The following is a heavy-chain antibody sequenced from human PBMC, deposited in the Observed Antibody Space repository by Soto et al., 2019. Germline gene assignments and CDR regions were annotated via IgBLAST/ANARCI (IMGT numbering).Heavy chain of an antibody. J-gene: IGHJ4*02. D-gene: IGHD3-10*01. CDR3: AAGITMVRGVPYFDY. CDR2: IVVGSGNT. Sequence: EASVKVSCKASGFTFTSSAVQWVRQARGQRLEWIGWIVVGSGNTNYAQKFQERVTITRDMSTSTAYMELSSLRSEDTAVYYCAAGITMVRGVPYFDYWGQGTLVTVSS. CDR1: GFTFTSSA. V-gene: IGHV1-58*01.